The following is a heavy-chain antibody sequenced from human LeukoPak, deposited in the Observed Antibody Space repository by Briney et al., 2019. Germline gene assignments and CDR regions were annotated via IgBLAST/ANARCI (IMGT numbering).Heavy chain of an antibody. J-gene: IGHJ4*02. D-gene: IGHD3-3*01. Sequence: SETLSLTCTVSGSSISSGGYYWSWIRQHPGKGLEWIGYIYYSGSTYYNPSLKSRVTISVDTSKNQFSLKLSSVTAADTAVYYCARGSTYYDFWSGYYSAGGKFDYWGQGTLVTVSS. CDR1: GSSISSGGYY. CDR2: IYYSGST. V-gene: IGHV4-31*03. CDR3: ARGSTYYDFWSGYYSAGGKFDY.